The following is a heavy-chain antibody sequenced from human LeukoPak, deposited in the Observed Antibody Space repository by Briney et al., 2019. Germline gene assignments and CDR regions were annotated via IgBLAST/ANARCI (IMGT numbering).Heavy chain of an antibody. Sequence: ASVKVSCKASGYTFTGYYMRWVRQAPGQGLEWMGWINPNSGDTNYAQKFQGRVTVTRDTSISTAYLELSRLRSDDTAVYYCARVGSSGWYVHPTLDYWGQGTLVTVSS. CDR1: GYTFTGYY. V-gene: IGHV1-2*02. CDR2: INPNSGDT. J-gene: IGHJ4*02. D-gene: IGHD6-19*01. CDR3: ARVGSSGWYVHPTLDY.